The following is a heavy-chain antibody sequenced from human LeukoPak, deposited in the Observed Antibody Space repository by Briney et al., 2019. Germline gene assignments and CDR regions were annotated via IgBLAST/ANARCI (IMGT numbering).Heavy chain of an antibody. CDR1: GGSTSSYY. V-gene: IGHV4-59*08. CDR3: ARQDGSSGYYYGY. Sequence: SETLPLTCTVSGGSTSSYYWSWIRQPPGKGLEWIGYIYYSGSTNYNPSLKSRVTISVDTSKNQFSLKLSSVTAADTAVYYCARQDGSSGYYYGYWGQGTLVTVSS. D-gene: IGHD3-22*01. CDR2: IYYSGST. J-gene: IGHJ4*02.